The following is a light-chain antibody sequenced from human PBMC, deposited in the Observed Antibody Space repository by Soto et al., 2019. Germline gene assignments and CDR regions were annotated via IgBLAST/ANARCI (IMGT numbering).Light chain of an antibody. V-gene: IGLV1-47*01. CDR1: SSNIGRNY. Sequence: QSVLTQTPSVSGTPGQRVNISCSGSSSNIGRNYVYWYHQFPGMAPKLLIYRDNERPSGVSDRFSGSKSGTSASLAISGLRSWDEADYHCATWDDSLGGPVFGGGTKVTVL. CDR3: ATWDDSLGGPV. CDR2: RDN. J-gene: IGLJ2*01.